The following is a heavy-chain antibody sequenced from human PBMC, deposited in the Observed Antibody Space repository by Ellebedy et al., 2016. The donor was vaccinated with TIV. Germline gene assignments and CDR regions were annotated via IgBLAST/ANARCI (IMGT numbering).Heavy chain of an antibody. V-gene: IGHV4-38-2*02. D-gene: IGHD3-22*01. Sequence: MPSETLSLTCTVSDYSISSGYFWGWLRQPPEKGREWIGSIHHSGTNYYNPSLKSRLTISVDTSKNQFSLNLSSVTAIDTAVYYCARELAYYSNNGYYYLSGFDVWGRGTMVTVSS. CDR3: ARELAYYSNNGYYYLSGFDV. J-gene: IGHJ3*01. CDR1: DYSISSGYF. CDR2: IHHSGTN.